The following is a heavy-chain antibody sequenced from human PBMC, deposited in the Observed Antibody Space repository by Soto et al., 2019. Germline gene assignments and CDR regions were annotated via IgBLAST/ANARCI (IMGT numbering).Heavy chain of an antibody. J-gene: IGHJ4*02. V-gene: IGHV3-30*18. CDR2: ISYDGSNK. Sequence: GGSLRLSCAASGFTFSSYGMHWVRQAPGKGLEWVAVISYDGSNKYYADSVKGRFTISRDNSKNTLYLQMNSLRAEDTAVYYCAKGNVWFGELSYYFDYWGQGTLVTVS. CDR1: GFTFSSYG. CDR3: AKGNVWFGELSYYFDY. D-gene: IGHD3-10*01.